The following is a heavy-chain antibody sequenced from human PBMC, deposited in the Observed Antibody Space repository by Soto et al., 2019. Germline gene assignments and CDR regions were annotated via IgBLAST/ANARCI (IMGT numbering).Heavy chain of an antibody. V-gene: IGHV3-23*01. J-gene: IGHJ4*02. Sequence: EVQLLESGGALVQPGGSLRLSCAASGFTFSSYAMNWVRQAPGKGLEWVSAISGSGGSTYYADSVEGRFINSRDNSKNTLYLQMTSLRAEDTAVYYCAKDVSYGDPFVYWGQGTLVTVSS. D-gene: IGHD4-17*01. CDR2: ISGSGGST. CDR1: GFTFSSYA. CDR3: AKDVSYGDPFVY.